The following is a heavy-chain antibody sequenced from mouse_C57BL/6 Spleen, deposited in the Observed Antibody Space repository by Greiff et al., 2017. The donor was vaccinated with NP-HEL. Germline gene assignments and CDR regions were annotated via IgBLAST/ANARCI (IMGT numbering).Heavy chain of an antibody. V-gene: IGHV5-17*01. Sequence: EVQRVESGGGLVKPGGSLKLSCAASGFTFSDYGMHWVRQAPEKGLEWVAYISSGSSTIYYADTVKGQFTISRDNAKNTLFLQMTSLRSEDTAMYYSANEVRTYYDHYYAMDYWGQGASDTVAS. CDR2: ISSGSSTI. CDR3: ANEVRTYYDHYYAMDY. J-gene: IGHJ4*01. D-gene: IGHD2-4*01. CDR1: GFTFSDYG.